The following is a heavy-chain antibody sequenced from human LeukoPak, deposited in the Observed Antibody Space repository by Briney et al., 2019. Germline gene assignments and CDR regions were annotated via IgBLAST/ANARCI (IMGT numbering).Heavy chain of an antibody. D-gene: IGHD3-3*01. CDR1: GGSISGNTYY. J-gene: IGHJ6*03. CDR3: ARHGDHYYYMDV. Sequence: SETLSLTCTVSGGSISGNTYYWGWIRQPPGKGLEWIGTTSYSGSTYYNPSLKSRVTISVDTSKNQFSLRLSSVTAADTALYYCARHGDHYYYMDVWGKGTTVTVSS. CDR2: TSYSGST. V-gene: IGHV4-39*01.